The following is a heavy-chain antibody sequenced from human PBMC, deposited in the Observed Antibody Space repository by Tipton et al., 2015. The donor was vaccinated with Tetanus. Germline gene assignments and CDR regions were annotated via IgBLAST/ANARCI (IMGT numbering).Heavy chain of an antibody. CDR1: GYAFSSYD. CDR3: AREAINSEDRRAFDV. D-gene: IGHD3-22*01. V-gene: IGHV1-8*01. Sequence: QSGAEVKKPGASVKVSCKASGYAFSSYDLNWVRQAAGQGLEWLGYMNPNTGLARVAQKFQGRVTISADESTSTAYMELRSLTSADTAIYYCAREAINSEDRRAFDVWGQGTMVTVSP. CDR2: MNPNTGLA. J-gene: IGHJ3*01.